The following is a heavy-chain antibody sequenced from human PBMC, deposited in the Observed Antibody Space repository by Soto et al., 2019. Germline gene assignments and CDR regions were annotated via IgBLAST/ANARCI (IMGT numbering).Heavy chain of an antibody. CDR1: GGSVSSGSYS. V-gene: IGHV4-61*01. CDR3: ARGCPGPRPY. Sequence: SDTLALTCTVSGGSVSSGSYSGSCIRQPPGEGLEWIGYIYYTGSTNYNASLKSRVTMSVDTSKNQFSLNLSSVTAADTDVYYWARGCPGPRPYGGQGALVTVSS. CDR2: IYYTGST. D-gene: IGHD2-8*01. J-gene: IGHJ4*02.